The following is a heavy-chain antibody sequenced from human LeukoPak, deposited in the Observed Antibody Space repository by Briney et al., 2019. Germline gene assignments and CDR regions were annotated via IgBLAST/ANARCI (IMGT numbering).Heavy chain of an antibody. CDR2: IIPIFGTA. CDR1: GGTFSSYA. Sequence: ASVKVSCKASGGTFSSYAISWVRQAPGQGLEWIGGIIPIFGTANYAQKFQGRVTITADESTSTAYMELSSLRSEDTAVYYCARGYCSGGSCYSLYYYYGMDVWGQGTTVTVSS. V-gene: IGHV1-69*13. CDR3: ARGYCSGGSCYSLYYYYGMDV. D-gene: IGHD2-15*01. J-gene: IGHJ6*02.